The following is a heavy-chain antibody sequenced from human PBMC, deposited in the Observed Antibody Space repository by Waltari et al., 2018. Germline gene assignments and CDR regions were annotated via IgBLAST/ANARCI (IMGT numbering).Heavy chain of an antibody. V-gene: IGHV3-74*01. J-gene: IGHJ6*02. Sequence: EVQLVESGGKLVQPGGSLRLSCAGSGFTFSFYWMHWVRQAPGKGLVWVSHINNDGSRTTYADSVRGRFTISRDNARNTLYLQMNSLRVEDTAVYYCARGTVSTTYYGMDVWGQGTTVTVSS. CDR2: INNDGSRT. CDR1: GFTFSFYW. D-gene: IGHD1-1*01. CDR3: ARGTVSTTYYGMDV.